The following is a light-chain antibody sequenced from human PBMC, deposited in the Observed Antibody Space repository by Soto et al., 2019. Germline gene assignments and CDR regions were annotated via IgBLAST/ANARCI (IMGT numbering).Light chain of an antibody. CDR2: EVS. CDR1: QSLLHSDGQTY. V-gene: IGKV2D-29*02. J-gene: IGKJ4*01. Sequence: EIVMTHSPLSLSVTPGQPASISCKSSQSLLHSDGQTYLFWYLQKPGQSPQLLIYEVSNRFSGVTERFSGSGSGTDFTLRISRVEAEDVWVYYCMQTIQVPLTFGGGTKVEIK. CDR3: MQTIQVPLT.